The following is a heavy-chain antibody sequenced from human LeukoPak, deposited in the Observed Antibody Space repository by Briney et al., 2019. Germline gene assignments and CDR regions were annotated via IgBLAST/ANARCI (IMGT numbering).Heavy chain of an antibody. CDR3: ATGAIVFDY. V-gene: IGHV1-24*01. J-gene: IGHJ4*02. CDR1: GSTLSKIS. Sequence: GASVRVSCKVSGSTLSKISIDWGRQAPGKGPEWMGSVGHEDGTTIHAQKFQGRFNMTVDTATDTAYMEMSSLMSEDTAIYYCATGAIVFDYWGQGTLVTISS. D-gene: IGHD3-22*01. CDR2: VGHEDGTT.